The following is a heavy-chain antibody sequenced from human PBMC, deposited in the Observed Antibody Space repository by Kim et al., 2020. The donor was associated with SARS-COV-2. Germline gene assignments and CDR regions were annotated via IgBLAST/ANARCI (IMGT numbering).Heavy chain of an antibody. V-gene: IGHV4-59*01. Sequence: SETLSLTCTVSGGSISSYYWSWIRQPPGKGLEWIGYIYYSGSTNYNPSLKSRVTISVDTSKNQFSLKLSSVTAADTAVYYCASSGDSYAQNFDYWGQGTLVTVSS. CDR2: IYYSGST. D-gene: IGHD5-18*01. J-gene: IGHJ4*02. CDR1: GGSISSYY. CDR3: ASSGDSYAQNFDY.